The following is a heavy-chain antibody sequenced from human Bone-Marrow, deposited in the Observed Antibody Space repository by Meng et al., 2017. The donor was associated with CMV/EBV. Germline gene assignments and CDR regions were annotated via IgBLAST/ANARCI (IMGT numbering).Heavy chain of an antibody. Sequence: GESLKISCAASGFTFSSRWMHWVRQAPGKELVWVSHISPDGTNTRYADSVKGRFTISRDNARNTLYLQMNSLRAEDTAVYYCARAPCRVGVCYMYGYYYGMDVWGQGTTVTVSS. CDR3: ARAPCRVGVCYMYGYYYGMDV. J-gene: IGHJ6*02. V-gene: IGHV3-74*01. CDR2: ISPDGTNT. CDR1: GFTFSSRW. D-gene: IGHD2-8*01.